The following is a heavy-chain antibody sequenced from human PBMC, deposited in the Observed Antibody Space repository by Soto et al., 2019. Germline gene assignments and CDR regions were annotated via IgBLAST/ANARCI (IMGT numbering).Heavy chain of an antibody. V-gene: IGHV1-58*01. J-gene: IGHJ4*02. CDR3: AARVHYYDSSGPCDY. CDR2: IVVGSGNT. CDR1: VFTFTSYA. Sequence: SVKAAWKASVFTFTSYAVQLVRQARGQRLEWIGWIVVGSGNTNYSQKFQERVTITSDMSTSTAYMELSSLRSEDTAVYYCAARVHYYDSSGPCDYWGQGTLVTVSS. D-gene: IGHD3-22*01.